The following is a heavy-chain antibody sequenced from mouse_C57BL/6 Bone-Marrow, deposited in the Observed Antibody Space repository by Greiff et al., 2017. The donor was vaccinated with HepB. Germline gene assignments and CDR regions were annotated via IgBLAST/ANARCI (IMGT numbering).Heavy chain of an antibody. D-gene: IGHD4-1*01. CDR2: IDPATGGT. CDR1: GYTFTDYE. V-gene: IGHV1-15*01. CDR3: TKGLGHAMDY. Sequence: VQLQQSGAELVRPGASVTPSCKASGYTFTDYEMHWVKQTPVHGLEWIGAIDPATGGTAYNQKFKGKAILTADKSSSTAYMELRSLTSEDSAVYYCTKGLGHAMDYWGQGTSVTVSS. J-gene: IGHJ4*01.